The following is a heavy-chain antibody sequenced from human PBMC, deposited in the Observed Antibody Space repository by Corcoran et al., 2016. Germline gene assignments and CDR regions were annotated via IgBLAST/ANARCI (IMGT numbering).Heavy chain of an antibody. V-gene: IGHV1-46*01. J-gene: IGHJ4*02. CDR2: INPSGGSA. CDR1: GYTFSSYN. CDR3: ARDSGSWSVDY. D-gene: IGHD6-13*01. Sequence: QVQLVQSGAEVKKPGASVKVSCQASGYTFSSYNMQWVRQAPGQGLEWMGIINPSGGSATYAQKFQGRVTMTRDTSTSTVYMELSSLRLEDTVVYYCARDSGSWSVDYWGQGTLVTVSS.